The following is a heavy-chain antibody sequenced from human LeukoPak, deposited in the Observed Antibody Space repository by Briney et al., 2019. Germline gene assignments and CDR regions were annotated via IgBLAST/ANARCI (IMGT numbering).Heavy chain of an antibody. V-gene: IGHV3-66*01. CDR1: GFTVSSNY. CDR3: ARDPEVGATDY. CDR2: IYSGGST. Sequence: GGSLRLSCAASGFTVSSNYMSWVRQAPGKGLEWVSVIYSGGSTYYADSVKGRFTISRDNSKNTLYLQMNSLRAEDTAVYYCARDPEVGATDYWGQGTLVTVSS. J-gene: IGHJ4*02. D-gene: IGHD1-26*01.